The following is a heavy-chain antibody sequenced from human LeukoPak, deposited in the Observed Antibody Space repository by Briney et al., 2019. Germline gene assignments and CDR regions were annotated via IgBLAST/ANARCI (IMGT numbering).Heavy chain of an antibody. CDR1: GAFITRDTYS. CDR2: IWFDGND. CDR3: VLVSHDSDEDWYDA. D-gene: IGHD1-1*01. V-gene: IGHV4-39*07. Sequence: SPSESLSLTCTVSGAFITRDTYSWAWVRQSPGKGLEWIGSIWFDGNDYYNPSLRSRVAMSVDPSKSQFSLRVNSVTAADTGIYYCVLVSHDSDEDWYDAWGQGTLVTVSS. J-gene: IGHJ5*02.